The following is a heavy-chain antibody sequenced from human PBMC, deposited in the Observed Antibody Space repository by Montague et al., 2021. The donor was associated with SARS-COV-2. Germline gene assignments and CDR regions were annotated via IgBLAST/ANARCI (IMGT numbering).Heavy chain of an antibody. CDR1: GGSITRNYY. CDR3: ARPLVRGVPKAFDI. V-gene: IGHV4-39*01. CDR2: IYYSGTT. Sequence: SETLSLTCTVSGGSITRNYYWGWIRQPPGKGLEWVGNIYYSGTTFINPSLESRVTISVDASKNQFSLNLTSVTAADTAVYYYARPLVRGVPKAFDIWGQGALVIASS. D-gene: IGHD3-10*01. J-gene: IGHJ3*02.